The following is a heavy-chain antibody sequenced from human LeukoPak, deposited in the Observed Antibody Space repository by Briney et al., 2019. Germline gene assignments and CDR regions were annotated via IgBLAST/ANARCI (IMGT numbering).Heavy chain of an antibody. V-gene: IGHV3-15*05. CDR2: IKSKTDGGTA. D-gene: IGHD2-2*01. CDR1: GFTFSNAW. CDR3: TTAYQLLTPPYYYYGVDV. Sequence: GGSLRLSCAASGFTFSNAWMTWVRQAPGKGLEWVGHIKSKTDGGTADYTAPVKGRFTISRDDSKNTLYLQMYSLKTEDTAVYYCTTAYQLLTPPYYYYGVDVWGQGTTVTVSS. J-gene: IGHJ6*02.